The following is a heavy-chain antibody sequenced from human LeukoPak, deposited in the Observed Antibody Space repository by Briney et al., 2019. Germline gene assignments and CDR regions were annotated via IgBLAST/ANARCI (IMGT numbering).Heavy chain of an antibody. V-gene: IGHV3-48*03. CDR2: ISRTGNSI. CDR3: ARGPYSSNWYVDY. J-gene: IGHJ4*02. CDR1: GFTLSSYE. Sequence: GGSLRLSCAAYGFTLSSYEMNWVRLAPGKGLEWISYISRTGNSIYYADSVKGRFTISRDSAKNSLYLQMNSLRAEDTAVYYCARGPYSSNWYVDYWGQGTLVTVAS. D-gene: IGHD6-13*01.